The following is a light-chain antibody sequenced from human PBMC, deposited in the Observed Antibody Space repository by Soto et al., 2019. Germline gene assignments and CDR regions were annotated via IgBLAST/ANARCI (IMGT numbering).Light chain of an antibody. J-gene: IGKJ1*01. CDR2: LGS. CDR3: MQALQTPRA. CDR1: QSLLHSNGYNY. Sequence: DIVMTQSPLSLPVAPGEPASISCRSSQSLLHSNGYNYLDWYLQKPGQSPQLLIYLGSNRASGVPDRVSGSGSGTDFTLKISRVEAGDVGVYDCMQALQTPRAFGQGTKVEI. V-gene: IGKV2-28*01.